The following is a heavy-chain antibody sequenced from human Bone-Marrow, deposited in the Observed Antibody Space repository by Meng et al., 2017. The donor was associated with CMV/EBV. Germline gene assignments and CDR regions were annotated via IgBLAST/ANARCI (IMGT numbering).Heavy chain of an antibody. D-gene: IGHD3-3*01. Sequence: SVKVSCKASGYTFTGYYMHWVRQAPGQGLEWMGWINPNSGGTNYAQKFQGRVTMTRDTSISTAYMELSRLRSDDTAVYYCAREQKRITIFGVVRYYYGMDVWGQGTTVTVSS. CDR2: INPNSGGT. V-gene: IGHV1-2*02. J-gene: IGHJ6*02. CDR3: AREQKRITIFGVVRYYYGMDV. CDR1: GYTFTGYY.